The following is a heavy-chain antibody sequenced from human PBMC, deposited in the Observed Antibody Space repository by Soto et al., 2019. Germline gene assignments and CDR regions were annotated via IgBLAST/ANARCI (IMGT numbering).Heavy chain of an antibody. J-gene: IGHJ6*03. CDR3: AKEEYLPDGYYYYMDV. CDR2: ISGSGGST. V-gene: IGHV3-23*01. CDR1: GFTFSSYA. Sequence: HPGGSLRLSCAASGFTFSSYAMSWVRQAPGKGLEWVSAISGSGGSTYYADSVKGRFTISRDNSKNTLYLQMNSLRAEDTAVYYCAKEEYLPDGYYYYMDVWGKGTTVTVSS.